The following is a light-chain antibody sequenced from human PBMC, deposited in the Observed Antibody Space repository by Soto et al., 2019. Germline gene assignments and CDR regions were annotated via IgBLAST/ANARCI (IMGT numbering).Light chain of an antibody. J-gene: IGKJ2*01. CDR3: QQCNNWPYT. Sequence: EVVMTQSPATLSVSPGEGATLSCRASQSVRSNLVWYQQKPGQAPRLLIYDASTRATGIPARFSGSGSGTEFTLTISSLQSEDLAPYFCQQCNNWPYTFGRGTKLEIK. V-gene: IGKV3-15*01. CDR1: QSVRSN. CDR2: DAS.